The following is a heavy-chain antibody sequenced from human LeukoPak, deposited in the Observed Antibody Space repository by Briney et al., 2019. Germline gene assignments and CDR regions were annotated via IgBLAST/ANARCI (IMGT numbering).Heavy chain of an antibody. V-gene: IGHV4-34*01. J-gene: IGHJ3*02. Sequence: PSETLSLTCAVYGGSFSGYYWSWIRQPPGKGLEWIREINHSGSTNYNPSLKSRVTISVDTSKNQFSLKLSSVTAADTAVYYCARSRGAFDIWGQGTMVTVSS. D-gene: IGHD3-10*01. CDR3: ARSRGAFDI. CDR2: INHSGST. CDR1: GGSFSGYY.